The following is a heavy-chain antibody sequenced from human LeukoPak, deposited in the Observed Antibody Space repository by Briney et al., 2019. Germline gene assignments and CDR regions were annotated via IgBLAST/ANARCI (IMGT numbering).Heavy chain of an antibody. CDR2: IIPILGIA. CDR1: GGTFSSYA. D-gene: IGHD3-22*01. Sequence: SVKVSCKASGGTFSSYAISWVRQAPGQGLEWMGRIIPILGIANYAQKFQGRVTITADKSTSTAYMELSSLRSEDTAVYYCARDMGYYYDSSGPSLDYWGQGTLVTVSS. CDR3: ARDMGYYYDSSGPSLDY. V-gene: IGHV1-69*04. J-gene: IGHJ4*02.